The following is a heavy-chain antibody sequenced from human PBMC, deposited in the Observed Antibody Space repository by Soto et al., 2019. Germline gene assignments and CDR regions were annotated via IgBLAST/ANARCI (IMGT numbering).Heavy chain of an antibody. CDR1: GFTFSSYG. Sequence: QVQLVESGGGVVQPGRSLRLSCAASGFTFSSYGMHWVRQAPGKGLEWVAVISYDGSNKYYADSVKGRFTISRDNSKNTLYLQMNSLRAEDTAVYYCANGAAGINWYFDLWGRGTLVTVSS. V-gene: IGHV3-30*18. J-gene: IGHJ2*01. D-gene: IGHD6-13*01. CDR3: ANGAAGINWYFDL. CDR2: ISYDGSNK.